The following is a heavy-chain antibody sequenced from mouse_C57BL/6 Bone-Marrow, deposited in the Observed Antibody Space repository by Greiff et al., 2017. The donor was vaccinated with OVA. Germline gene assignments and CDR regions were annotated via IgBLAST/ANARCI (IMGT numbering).Heavy chain of an antibody. D-gene: IGHD1-1*01. CDR2: ILPGSGST. J-gene: IGHJ1*03. Sequence: QVQLQQSGAELMKPGASVKLSCKATGYTFTGYWIEWVKQRPGHGLEWIGEILPGSGSTNYNEKFKGKATFTADTSSNTAYMQLSSLTTEDSAIYYGARRRIYYGSSHWYFDVWGTGTTVTVSS. CDR3: ARRRIYYGSSHWYFDV. CDR1: GYTFTGYW. V-gene: IGHV1-9*01.